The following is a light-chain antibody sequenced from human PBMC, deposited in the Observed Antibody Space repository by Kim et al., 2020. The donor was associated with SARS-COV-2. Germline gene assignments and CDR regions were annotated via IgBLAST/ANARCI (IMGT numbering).Light chain of an antibody. V-gene: IGKV3-15*01. CDR3: QQYNNWPLT. Sequence: EIVMTQSPAPLSVSPGERATISCRSSQSVSSNLAWYQQKPGQAPRLLIYGASTRATGIPARFSGSGSGTEFTLTISSLQSEDFAVYYCQQYNNWPLTFGGGTKVDIK. J-gene: IGKJ4*01. CDR2: GAS. CDR1: QSVSSN.